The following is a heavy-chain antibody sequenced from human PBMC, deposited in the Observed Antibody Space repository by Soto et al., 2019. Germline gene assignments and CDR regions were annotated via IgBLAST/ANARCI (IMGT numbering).Heavy chain of an antibody. J-gene: IGHJ3*02. CDR2: ISVSGGST. D-gene: IGHD6-6*01. V-gene: IGHV3-23*01. CDR1: GFTFNSYA. Sequence: EVQLLESGGGLVQPGGSLRLSCAASGFTFNSYAMTWVRQAPGKGLEWVSAISVSGGSTYYADSVKGRFTISRDNSKNTLYLQMNSLRAEDTAVYYCAKEYSSSVFSNDAFDIWGQGTMVIVSS. CDR3: AKEYSSSVFSNDAFDI.